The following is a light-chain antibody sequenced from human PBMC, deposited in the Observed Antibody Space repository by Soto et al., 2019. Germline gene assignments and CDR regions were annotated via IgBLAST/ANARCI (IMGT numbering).Light chain of an antibody. CDR1: QSIRSY. J-gene: IGKJ1*01. V-gene: IGKV1-39*01. Sequence: DIQMTQSPSSLSASVGDRVTITCRASQSIRSYLNWYQQKPGKAPNLLIYGASSLQRGVPSRFSGSESGTDFTLTISSLQPEDFATYFCQQSYSTPWTFGQGTKVEIK. CDR2: GAS. CDR3: QQSYSTPWT.